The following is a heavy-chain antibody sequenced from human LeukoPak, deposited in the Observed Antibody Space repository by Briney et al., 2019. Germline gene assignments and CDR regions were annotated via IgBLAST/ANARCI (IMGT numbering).Heavy chain of an antibody. D-gene: IGHD2-2*01. J-gene: IGHJ4*02. CDR1: GFTFSSYW. Sequence: GGSLRLSCAASGFTFSSYWMSWVRQAPGEGLEWVAKINQDGTEKAYVDSVRGRFTISRDNAKNSLFLQMNSLRAEDTAVYYCAKDLKGCSSTSCFLDYFDYWGQGTLVTVSS. CDR2: INQDGTEK. CDR3: AKDLKGCSSTSCFLDYFDY. V-gene: IGHV3-7*03.